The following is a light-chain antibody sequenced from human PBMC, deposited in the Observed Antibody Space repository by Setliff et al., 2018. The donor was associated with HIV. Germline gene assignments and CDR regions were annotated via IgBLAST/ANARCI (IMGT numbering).Light chain of an antibody. V-gene: IGKV3-20*01. CDR2: GAS. J-gene: IGKJ1*01. Sequence: EIVLTQSPGTLSLSPGERATLSCRASQSVSSSYLAWYQQKPGQAPRLLIYGASSRATGIPDRFSGSGSGTDFTLTISRLEPEDFAVYYCQQYHSSPTFGQGTKVDIK. CDR1: QSVSSSY. CDR3: QQYHSSPT.